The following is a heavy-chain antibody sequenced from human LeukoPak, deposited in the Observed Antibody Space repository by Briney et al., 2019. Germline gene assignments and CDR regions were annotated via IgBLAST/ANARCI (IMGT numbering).Heavy chain of an antibody. CDR2: MNPNSGAT. CDR3: ARYPLWEMATKAEYFQH. J-gene: IGHJ1*01. V-gene: IGHV1-8*01. CDR1: GFTFTSHD. D-gene: IGHD5-24*01. Sequence: ASVKVSCKTSGFTFTSHDYNWVRQATGQGLEWMGWMNPNSGATGYAEKFQGRVTMTRDTSINTVYMELSSLTSEDTAVYYCARYPLWEMATKAEYFQHWGQGTLVTVSS.